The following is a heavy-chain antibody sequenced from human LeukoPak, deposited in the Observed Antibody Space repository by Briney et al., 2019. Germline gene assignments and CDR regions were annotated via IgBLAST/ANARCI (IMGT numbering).Heavy chain of an antibody. Sequence: SQTLSLTCTVSGGSITNGDSFWTWNRQHPGKGLEWIGYIYYTGSTYYNPSLKSRLTISVDTSKNQFSLSLSSVTAADTALYYCARAWGYDILTGYYRGWYFDLWGRGTLVTVSS. V-gene: IGHV4-31*03. J-gene: IGHJ2*01. CDR2: IYYTGST. CDR1: GGSITNGDSF. CDR3: ARAWGYDILTGYYRGWYFDL. D-gene: IGHD3-9*01.